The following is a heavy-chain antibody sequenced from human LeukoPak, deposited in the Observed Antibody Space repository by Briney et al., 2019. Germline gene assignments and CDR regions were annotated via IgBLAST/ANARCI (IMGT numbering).Heavy chain of an antibody. J-gene: IGHJ4*02. D-gene: IGHD6-13*01. CDR3: ARDRAAGTANKIDY. Sequence: ASVKVSCKASGYTCTSYGISWVRQAPGQGLEWMGWISAYNGNTNYAQKLQGRVTMTTDTSTSTAYMELRSLRSDDTAVYYCARDRAAGTANKIDYWGQGTLVTVSS. CDR2: ISAYNGNT. CDR1: GYTCTSYG. V-gene: IGHV1-18*01.